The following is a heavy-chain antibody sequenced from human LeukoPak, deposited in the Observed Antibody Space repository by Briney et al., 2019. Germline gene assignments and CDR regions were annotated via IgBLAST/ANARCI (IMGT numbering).Heavy chain of an antibody. Sequence: GSLRLSCAASGFTFSSYEMNWVRQAPGKGLEWVSYISSSGSTIYYADSVKGRFTISRDNAKNSLYLQMNSLRAEDTAVYYCAREISPNYYDSSGYFDYWGQGTLVTVSS. CDR3: AREISPNYYDSSGYFDY. CDR2: ISSSGSTI. J-gene: IGHJ4*02. D-gene: IGHD3-22*01. V-gene: IGHV3-48*03. CDR1: GFTFSSYE.